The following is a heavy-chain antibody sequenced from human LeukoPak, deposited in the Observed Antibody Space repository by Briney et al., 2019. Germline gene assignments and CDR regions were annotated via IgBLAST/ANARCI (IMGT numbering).Heavy chain of an antibody. J-gene: IGHJ4*02. CDR2: VSHSGRT. CDR1: GGSVSSYY. D-gene: IGHD3-22*01. CDR3: ARVNQEDYYDSSGYYSPFDY. Sequence: SETLSLTCTVSGGSVSSYYWSWIRQPPGKGLEWIGYVSHSGRTYSNPSPKSRVTISIDRSKNQFSLKLSSVTAADTAVYYCARVNQEDYYDSSGYYSPFDYWGQGTLVTVSS. V-gene: IGHV4-59*02.